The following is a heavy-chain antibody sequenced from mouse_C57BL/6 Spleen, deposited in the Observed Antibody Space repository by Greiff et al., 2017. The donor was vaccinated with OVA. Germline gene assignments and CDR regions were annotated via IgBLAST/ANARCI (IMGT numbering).Heavy chain of an antibody. V-gene: IGHV5-4*01. Sequence: VQLKESGGGLVKPGGSLKLSCAASGFTFSSYAMSWVRQTPEKRLEWVATISDGGSYTYYPDNVKGRFTISRDNAKNNLYLQMSHLKSEDTAMYYCAREGDSSRGAMDYWGQGTSVTVSS. CDR3: AREGDSSRGAMDY. D-gene: IGHD1-1*01. J-gene: IGHJ4*01. CDR2: ISDGGSYT. CDR1: GFTFSSYA.